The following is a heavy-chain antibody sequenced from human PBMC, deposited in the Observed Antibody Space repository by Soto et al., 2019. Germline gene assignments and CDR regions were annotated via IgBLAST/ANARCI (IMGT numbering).Heavy chain of an antibody. CDR3: ARPRGYSGYDWVYFDY. D-gene: IGHD5-12*01. CDR2: IYPGDSDT. V-gene: IGHV5-51*01. J-gene: IGHJ4*02. CDR1: GYSFTSYW. Sequence: PGESLKISCKGSGYSFTSYWIGWVRQMPGKGLEWMGIIYPGDSDTRYSPSFQGQVTISADKSISTAYLQWSSLKASDTAMYYCARPRGYSGYDWVYFDYWGQGTLVTVSS.